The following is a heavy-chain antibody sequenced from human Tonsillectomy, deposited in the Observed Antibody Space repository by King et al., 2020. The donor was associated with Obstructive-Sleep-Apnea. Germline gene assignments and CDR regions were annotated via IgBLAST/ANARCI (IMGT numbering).Heavy chain of an antibody. CDR1: GGSISSSSYY. Sequence: LQLQESGPGLVKPSETLSLTCTVSGGSISSSSYYWGWIRQPPGKGLEWIGNIYYSGNTYYNPSLKSRVAMSVDTSKNQFSLKLNSVTAADTAVYYCARTYCSGGSCYSEYFDPWGQGTLVTVSS. CDR3: ARTYCSGGSCYSEYFDP. V-gene: IGHV4-39*07. CDR2: IYYSGNT. J-gene: IGHJ5*02. D-gene: IGHD2-15*01.